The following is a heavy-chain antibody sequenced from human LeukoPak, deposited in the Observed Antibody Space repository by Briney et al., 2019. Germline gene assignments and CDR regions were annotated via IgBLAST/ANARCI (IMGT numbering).Heavy chain of an antibody. CDR2: IYYSGST. D-gene: IGHD5-12*01. Sequence: PSETLSLTCTVSGGSISSYYWSWIRQPPGKGLEWMGYIYYSGSTNYNPSLKSRVTISVDTSKTQFSLKLSSVTAADTAVYYCARVSGYDWESFYDYWGQGTLVTVSS. V-gene: IGHV4-59*01. CDR1: GGSISSYY. J-gene: IGHJ4*02. CDR3: ARVSGYDWESFYDY.